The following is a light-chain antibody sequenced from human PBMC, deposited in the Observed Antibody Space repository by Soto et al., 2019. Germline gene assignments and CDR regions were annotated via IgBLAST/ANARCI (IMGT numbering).Light chain of an antibody. CDR1: QSISSW. J-gene: IGKJ2*01. CDR3: QQYNSPWYT. CDR2: DAP. Sequence: DLQMTQSPSTLSASVGDRVTITCRASQSISSWLAWYQQKPGKAPKLLIYDAPSLESGVPSRFSGSGSGTEFTLTISSLQPDDFATYYCQQYNSPWYTFGQGTKLEIK. V-gene: IGKV1-5*01.